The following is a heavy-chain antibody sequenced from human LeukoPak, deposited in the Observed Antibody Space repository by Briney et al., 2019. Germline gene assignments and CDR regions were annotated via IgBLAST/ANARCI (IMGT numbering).Heavy chain of an antibody. V-gene: IGHV4-30-2*01. Sequence: SDTLSLTCAVSGGSISSVGYSGSWIRQPPGKGLEWIGYIYHSGRTYYNPSLKSRVAISVDRSKNQFSLKLSSVTAAETAVYYCARVFGLRVGQYYFDYWGQGTLVTVSS. CDR3: ARVFGLRVGQYYFDY. CDR1: GGSISSVGYS. D-gene: IGHD3-16*01. J-gene: IGHJ4*02. CDR2: IYHSGRT.